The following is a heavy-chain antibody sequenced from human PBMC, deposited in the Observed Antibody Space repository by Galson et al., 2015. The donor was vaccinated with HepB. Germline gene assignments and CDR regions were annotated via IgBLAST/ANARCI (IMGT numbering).Heavy chain of an antibody. D-gene: IGHD3-10*01. CDR2: INPSGGGT. CDR3: ARDQGYYGSGSYYNYYFDY. J-gene: IGHJ4*02. Sequence: SVKVSCKASGYIFTNYYIHWVRRAPGQGLEWMGIINPSGGGTNHAQKLQGRVTMTRDTSTSTVYMELSSLRSEDTAVYYCARDQGYYGSGSYYNYYFDYWGQGTLVTVSS. V-gene: IGHV1-46*04. CDR1: GYIFTNYY.